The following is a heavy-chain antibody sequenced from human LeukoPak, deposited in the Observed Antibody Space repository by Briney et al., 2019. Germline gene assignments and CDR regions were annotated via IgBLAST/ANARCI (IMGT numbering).Heavy chain of an antibody. J-gene: IGHJ4*02. D-gene: IGHD6-13*01. CDR2: IWYDGSNK. CDR3: ARAGGSSSWYYFDY. V-gene: IGHV3-33*01. CDR1: GFTFSSYG. Sequence: GGSLRLSCAASGFTFSSYGMHWVRQAPGKGLEWVAVIWYDGSNKYYADSVKVRFTISRDNSKNTLYLQMNSLRAEDTAVYYCARAGGSSSWYYFDYWGQGTLVTVSS.